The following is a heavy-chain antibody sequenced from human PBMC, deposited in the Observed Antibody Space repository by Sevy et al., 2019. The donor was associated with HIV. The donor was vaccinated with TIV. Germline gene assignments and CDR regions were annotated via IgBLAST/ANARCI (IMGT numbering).Heavy chain of an antibody. CDR1: GFTFSSYS. CDR3: ARVVFYDFWSGSNAFDI. J-gene: IGHJ3*02. Sequence: GESLKISCAASGFTFSSYSMNWVRQAPGKGLEWVSYISSSSSTIYYADSVKGRFTISRDNAKNSLYLQMNSLRAEDTAVYYCARVVFYDFWSGSNAFDIWGQGTMDTVSS. D-gene: IGHD3-3*01. V-gene: IGHV3-48*01. CDR2: ISSSSSTI.